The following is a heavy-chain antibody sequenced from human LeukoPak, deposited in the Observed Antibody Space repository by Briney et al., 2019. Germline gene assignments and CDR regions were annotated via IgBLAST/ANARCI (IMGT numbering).Heavy chain of an antibody. Sequence: ASVKVSCKASGYTFTGYYMHWVRQAPGQGLEWMGWMNPNSGNTVYAQKFQGRVTMTRNTSISTAYMELSSLRSEDTAVYYCARGPYWMVRGVGFDYWGQGTLVTVSS. D-gene: IGHD3-10*01. CDR1: GYTFTGYY. CDR3: ARGPYWMVRGVGFDY. V-gene: IGHV1-8*02. CDR2: MNPNSGNT. J-gene: IGHJ4*02.